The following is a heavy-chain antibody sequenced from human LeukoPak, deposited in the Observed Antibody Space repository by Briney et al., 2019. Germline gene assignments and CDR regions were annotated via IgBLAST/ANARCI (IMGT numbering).Heavy chain of an antibody. V-gene: IGHV1-2*02. J-gene: IGHJ5*02. Sequence: PRASVKVSCKASGYTFTGYYMHWVRQAPGQGLEWMGWINPNSGGTNYAQKFQGRVTMTRNTSISTAYMELSSLRSEDTAVYYCARVRRVHDFWSGYYHGTYNWFDPWGQGTLVTVSS. D-gene: IGHD3-3*01. CDR3: ARVRRVHDFWSGYYHGTYNWFDP. CDR2: INPNSGGT. CDR1: GYTFTGYY.